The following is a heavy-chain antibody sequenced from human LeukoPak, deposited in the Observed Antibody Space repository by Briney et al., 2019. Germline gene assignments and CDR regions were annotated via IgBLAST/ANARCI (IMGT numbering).Heavy chain of an antibody. J-gene: IGHJ6*03. CDR2: FDPEDGAR. D-gene: IGHD2/OR15-2a*01. CDR3: ATVYEDYMDA. Sequence: ASVKVSFKFSGDTLTKLSLHWVREGPGNRLEWMGGFDPEDGARSLAQKFQDRVTMTEDTSTDTAYIEVSSLRSEDTAVYYCATVYEDYMDAWGKGTTVIVSS. CDR1: GDTLTKLS. V-gene: IGHV1-24*01.